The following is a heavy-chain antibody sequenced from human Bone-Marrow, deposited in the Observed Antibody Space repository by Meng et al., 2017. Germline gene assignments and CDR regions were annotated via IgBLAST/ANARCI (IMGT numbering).Heavy chain of an antibody. CDR1: GGSFSGYY. CDR3: ARDFVPAAIGYYYYGMDV. Sequence: TLSLTCAVYGGSFSGYYWGWIRQPPGKGLEWIGSIYHSGSTNYNPSLKSRVTISVDPSKNQFSLKVSSVTAADTAVYYCARDFVPAAIGYYYYGMDVCGQGTTVTVSS. J-gene: IGHJ6*02. CDR2: IYHSGST. V-gene: IGHV4-34*01. D-gene: IGHD2-2*01.